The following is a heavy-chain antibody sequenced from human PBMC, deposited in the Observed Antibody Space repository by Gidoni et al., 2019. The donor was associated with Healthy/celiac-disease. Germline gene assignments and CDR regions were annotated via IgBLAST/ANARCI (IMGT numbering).Heavy chain of an antibody. D-gene: IGHD6-13*01. Sequence: QVQLVESGGGVVQPGRSLSISCAASGSTFSSYGMHWVRQATGKGLEWVAVISYDGSNKYYADSVKGRFTISRDNSKNTLYLQMNSLRAEDTAVYYCAKDRPGGSSWNAFDIWGQGTMVTVSS. CDR1: GSTFSSYG. V-gene: IGHV3-30*18. CDR3: AKDRPGGSSWNAFDI. CDR2: ISYDGSNK. J-gene: IGHJ3*02.